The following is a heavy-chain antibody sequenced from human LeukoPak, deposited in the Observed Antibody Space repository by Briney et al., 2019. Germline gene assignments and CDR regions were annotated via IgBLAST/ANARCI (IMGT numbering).Heavy chain of an antibody. CDR1: GFTFSNAW. D-gene: IGHD2-21*01. Sequence: GSLRLSCAASGFTFSNAWMSWVRQAPGKGLEWVGRIKSKTDGGTTDYAAPVKGRFTISRDDSKNTLYLQMNSLKTEDTALYYCTTGVSGGDPLSYYYYYYMDVWGKGTTVTVSS. CDR3: TTGVSGGDPLSYYYYYYMDV. J-gene: IGHJ6*03. V-gene: IGHV3-15*01. CDR2: IKSKTDGGTT.